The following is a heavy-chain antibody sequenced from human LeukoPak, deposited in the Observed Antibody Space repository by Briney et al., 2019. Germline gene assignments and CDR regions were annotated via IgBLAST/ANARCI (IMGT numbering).Heavy chain of an antibody. CDR1: GFTFSSYA. CDR2: ISYDGSNK. D-gene: IGHD2-8*01. V-gene: IGHV3-30-3*01. J-gene: IGHJ4*02. CDR3: ARDSPSIVLMVYALDY. Sequence: GGSLRLSCAASGFTFSSYAMHWVRQAPGKGLEWVAVISYDGSNKYYADSVKGRFTISRDNSKNTLYLQMSSLRAEDTAVYYCARDSPSIVLMVYALDYWGQGTLVTVSS.